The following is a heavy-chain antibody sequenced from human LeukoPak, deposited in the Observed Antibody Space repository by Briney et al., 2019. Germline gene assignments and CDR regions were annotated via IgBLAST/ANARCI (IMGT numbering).Heavy chain of an antibody. CDR3: ARDDGMVYVKFVDY. D-gene: IGHD2-8*01. CDR2: ISVDNGNT. Sequence: ASVKVSCKAYGYTFNSYGINWVRQAPGQGLEWMGGISVDNGNTNYAQKVQGRVTMTTDTSTSTVYMELRSLRSDDTAVYYCARDDGMVYVKFVDYWGQRTLVTVSS. V-gene: IGHV1-18*01. J-gene: IGHJ4*02. CDR1: GYTFNSYG.